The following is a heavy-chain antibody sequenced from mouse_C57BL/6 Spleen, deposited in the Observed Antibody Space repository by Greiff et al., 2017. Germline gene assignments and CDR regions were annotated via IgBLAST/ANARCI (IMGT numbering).Heavy chain of an antibody. Sequence: VQLQQSGAELARPGASVKMSCKASGYTFTSYTMHWVKQRPGQGLEWIGYINPSSGYTKYNQKFKDKATLTADKSSSTAYIPLCSLTSEDSAVYYCARSGYYDYDGVYFDYWGQGTTLTVSS. CDR3: ARSGYYDYDGVYFDY. CDR2: INPSSGYT. J-gene: IGHJ2*01. CDR1: GYTFTSYT. D-gene: IGHD2-4*01. V-gene: IGHV1-4*01.